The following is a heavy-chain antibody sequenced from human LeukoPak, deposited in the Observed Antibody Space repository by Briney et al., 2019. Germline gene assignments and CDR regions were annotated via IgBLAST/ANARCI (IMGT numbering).Heavy chain of an antibody. CDR1: GGSVSSGDYY. CDR3: ARARRFAAAGTTAFDI. Sequence: SETLSLTRTVSGGSVSSGDYYWSWIRQPPGKGLEWIGYIYYSGNTYYNPSLKSRLTISVDTSKNQFSLKLTSVTAADTAVYYCARARRFAAAGTTAFDIWGQGTMVTVSS. J-gene: IGHJ3*02. D-gene: IGHD6-13*01. V-gene: IGHV4-30-4*08. CDR2: IYYSGNT.